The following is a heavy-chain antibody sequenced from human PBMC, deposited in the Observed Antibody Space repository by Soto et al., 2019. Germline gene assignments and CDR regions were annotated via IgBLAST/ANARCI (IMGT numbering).Heavy chain of an antibody. D-gene: IGHD5-12*01. Sequence: PSETLSLTCAVSGGSISSGGYSWSWIRQPPGKGLEWIGYIYHSGSTYYNPSLKSRVTISVDRSKNQFSLKLSSVTAADTAVSYCARRLRSGAPVDYWGQGILVTVSS. CDR2: IYHSGST. CDR1: GGSISSGGYS. V-gene: IGHV4-30-2*01. J-gene: IGHJ4*02. CDR3: ARRLRSGAPVDY.